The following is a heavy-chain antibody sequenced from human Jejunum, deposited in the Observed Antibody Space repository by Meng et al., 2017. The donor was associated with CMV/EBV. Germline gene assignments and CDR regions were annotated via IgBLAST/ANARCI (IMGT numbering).Heavy chain of an antibody. D-gene: IGHD1-1*01. CDR1: GDSIRSHY. Sequence: VSGDSIRSHYWSCIRQPPGKGLEWMGYIYSSGSATYSPSLRSRITISVDTSKNQFSLNLRSVTAADTAMYFCARGLGHASNNSHDSWGQGTLVTVSS. CDR2: IYSSGSA. J-gene: IGHJ4*02. CDR3: ARGLGHASNNSHDS. V-gene: IGHV4-59*11.